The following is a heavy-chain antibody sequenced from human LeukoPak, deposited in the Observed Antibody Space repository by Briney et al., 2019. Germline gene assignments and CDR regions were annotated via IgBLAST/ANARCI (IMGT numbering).Heavy chain of an antibody. CDR1: GFTFSSSS. J-gene: IGHJ6*02. Sequence: GGSLRLSCAASGFTFSSSSMNWVRQAPGKGLEWVSSISSSSSYIYYADSVKGRFTISRDNAKNSLYLQMNSLRAEDTAVYYCARDRMSDMDVWGQGTTVTVSS. V-gene: IGHV3-21*01. CDR3: ARDRMSDMDV. D-gene: IGHD2-15*01. CDR2: ISSSSSYI.